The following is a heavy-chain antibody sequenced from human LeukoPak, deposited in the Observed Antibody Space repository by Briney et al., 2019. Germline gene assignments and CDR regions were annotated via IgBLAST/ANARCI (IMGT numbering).Heavy chain of an antibody. CDR2: IYYSGNT. CDR3: ARSYCGGGSCGAFDI. J-gene: IGHJ3*02. V-gene: IGHV4-59*01. D-gene: IGHD2-15*01. Sequence: SETLSLTCTVSGGSISSYYWSWIRQPPGKGLEWIGYIYYSGNTNYNPSLKSRVTISVDTSKNQFSLRLSSVTAADTAVYYCARSYCGGGSCGAFDIWGQGTMVTVSS. CDR1: GGSISSYY.